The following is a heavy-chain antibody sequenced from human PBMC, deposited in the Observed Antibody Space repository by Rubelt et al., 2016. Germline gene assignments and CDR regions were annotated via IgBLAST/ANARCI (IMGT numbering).Heavy chain of an antibody. D-gene: IGHD3-22*01. CDR1: GFTFSSYA. J-gene: IGHJ6*02. CDR3: AKARTSGNLIIVAVGPGYYYSMDV. CDR2: ISGSDSGT. Sequence: ESGGGLVQPGGSLRLSCAASGFTFSSYAMTWVRQAPGKGLEWVSGISGSDSGTYYADSVKGRFTVSRDNSKNTLFLQMNSLRAEDTAVYYCAKARTSGNLIIVAVGPGYYYSMDVWGQGTTVTVSS. V-gene: IGHV3-23*01.